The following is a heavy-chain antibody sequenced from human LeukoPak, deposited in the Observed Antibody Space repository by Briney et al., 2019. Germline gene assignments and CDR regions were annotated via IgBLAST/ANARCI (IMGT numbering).Heavy chain of an antibody. V-gene: IGHV4-59*01. CDR2: IYYSGST. J-gene: IGHJ2*01. CDR1: GGSISSYY. D-gene: IGHD6-13*01. Sequence: SETLSLTCTVSGGSISSYYWSWFRQPPGKGLEWIGYIYYSGSTNYNPSLKSRVTISVDTSKNQFSLKLSSVTAADTAVYYCARGALVAAAGKRYFDLWGRGTLVTVSS. CDR3: ARGALVAAAGKRYFDL.